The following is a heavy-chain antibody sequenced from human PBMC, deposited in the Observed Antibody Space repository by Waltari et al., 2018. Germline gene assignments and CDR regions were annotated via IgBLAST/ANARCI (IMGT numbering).Heavy chain of an antibody. CDR2: ISNSGSTT. CDR3: ARPSTEYYYYYYYMDV. Sequence: EVQVVESGGGLVQPGGSLRLSWVASGFTFSTYEMNWVRQAPGKGLEWVSYISNSGSTTYYADSVKGRFTISRDNAKKSMYLEMDSLRAEDTAVYYCARPSTEYYYYYYYMDVWGKGTTVTVS. CDR1: GFTFSTYE. V-gene: IGHV3-48*03. J-gene: IGHJ6*03.